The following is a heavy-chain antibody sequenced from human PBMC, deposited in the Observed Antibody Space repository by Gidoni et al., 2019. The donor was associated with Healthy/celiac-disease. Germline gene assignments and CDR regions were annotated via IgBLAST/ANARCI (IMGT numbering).Heavy chain of an antibody. Sequence: QVQLQESGPGLVKPSETLSLTCTVSGYSISSGYYWGWIRQPPGKGLEWIGSIYHSGSTYYNPSLKSRVTISVDTSKNQFSLKLSSVTAADTAVYYCARGWDTAMVTYYFDYWGQGTLVTVSS. CDR2: IYHSGST. V-gene: IGHV4-38-2*02. D-gene: IGHD5-18*01. J-gene: IGHJ4*02. CDR3: ARGWDTAMVTYYFDY. CDR1: GYSISSGYY.